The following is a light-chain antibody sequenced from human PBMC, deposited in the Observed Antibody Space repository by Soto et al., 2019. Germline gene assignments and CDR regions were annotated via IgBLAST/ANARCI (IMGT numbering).Light chain of an antibody. CDR1: HSVSSSY. V-gene: IGKV3-15*01. J-gene: IGKJ4*01. CDR2: GTS. Sequence: EIVLTQSPGTLSFSPGERATLSCRASHSVSSSYLAWYQQKPGQAPRLLIYGTSTRATGIPARFSGSGSGTEFTLTISSLQSADFAIYYCQQYSNWSPLTFGGGTKVDIK. CDR3: QQYSNWSPLT.